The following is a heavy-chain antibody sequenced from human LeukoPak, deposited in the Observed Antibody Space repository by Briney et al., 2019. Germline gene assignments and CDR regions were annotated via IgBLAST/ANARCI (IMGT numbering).Heavy chain of an antibody. CDR3: ARQIVVPAAAFDY. CDR2: IYPGDSDT. J-gene: IGHJ4*02. V-gene: IGHV5-51*01. Sequence: GESLKISCKGSRYSFTSYWIGWVRQMPGKGLEWMGIIYPGDSDTRYSPSFQGQVTISADKSISTAYLQWSSLKASDTAMYYCARQIVVPAAAFDYWGQGTLVTVSS. D-gene: IGHD2-2*01. CDR1: RYSFTSYW.